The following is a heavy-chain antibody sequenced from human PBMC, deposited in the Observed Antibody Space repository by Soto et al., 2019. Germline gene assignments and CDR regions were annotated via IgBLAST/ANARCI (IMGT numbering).Heavy chain of an antibody. CDR3: AREYTAWPLAYGLDV. Sequence: PGGTLRLSCVGSGFTFSTYSINWVRQAPGKGLEWVSSISSRSDIYYADSVKGRFTISRDNAKNSVSLQMNSLRAEDTAVYYCAREYTAWPLAYGLDVWGQGTTVTVSS. D-gene: IGHD2-2*02. CDR2: ISSRSDI. V-gene: IGHV3-21*01. J-gene: IGHJ6*02. CDR1: GFTFSTYS.